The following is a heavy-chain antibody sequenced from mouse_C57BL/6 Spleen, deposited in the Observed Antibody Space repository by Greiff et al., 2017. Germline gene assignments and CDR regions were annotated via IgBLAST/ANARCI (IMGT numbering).Heavy chain of an antibody. CDR3: TGTYYYGSSLVWFAY. V-gene: IGHV6-3*01. CDR2: IRSKSDNSAS. CDR1: GFTFTNYW. Sequence: EVQRVESGGGLVQPGGSMKLSCVASGFTFTNYWMNWVRQSPEQGLEWVAQIRSKSDNSASHYAVSVKGRFTISRDDSKSRVYLQMNNLRAEDTGIYYCTGTYYYGSSLVWFAYWGQGTLVTVSA. D-gene: IGHD1-1*01. J-gene: IGHJ3*01.